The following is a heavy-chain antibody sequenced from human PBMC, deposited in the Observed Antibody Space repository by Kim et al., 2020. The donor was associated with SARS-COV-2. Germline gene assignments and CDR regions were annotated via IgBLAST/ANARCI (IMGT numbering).Heavy chain of an antibody. Sequence: TPFFRSRVTISVDTSKNQFSLNLTSVTAADTALYYCARYGSGSYPRFDSWGQGTLVTVSS. J-gene: IGHJ4*02. V-gene: IGHV4-59*01. CDR3: ARYGSGSYPRFDS. D-gene: IGHD3-10*01.